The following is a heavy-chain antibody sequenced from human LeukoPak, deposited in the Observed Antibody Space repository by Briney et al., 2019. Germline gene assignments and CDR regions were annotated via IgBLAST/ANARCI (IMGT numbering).Heavy chain of an antibody. J-gene: IGHJ5*02. CDR1: GFTFSSYW. Sequence: PGGSLRLFCAASGFTFSSYWMHWVRQAPGKGLVWVSRINSDGSSTSYADSVKGRFTISRDNAKNTLYLQMNSLRAEDTAVYYCARDSNYYGSGSYLDPWGQGTLVTVSS. D-gene: IGHD3-10*01. CDR2: INSDGSST. V-gene: IGHV3-74*01. CDR3: ARDSNYYGSGSYLDP.